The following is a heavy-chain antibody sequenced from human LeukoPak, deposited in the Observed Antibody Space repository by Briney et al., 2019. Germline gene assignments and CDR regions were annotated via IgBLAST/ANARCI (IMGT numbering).Heavy chain of an antibody. CDR2: ISNAAVTT. J-gene: IGHJ4*02. D-gene: IGHD3-22*01. CDR1: GFSFGTYA. V-gene: IGHV3-23*01. Sequence: GGSLRLSCAASGFSFGTYAMTWVRQAPGKGLDWVAIISNAAVTTYHAESVRGRFTISRDNSKNTLYLQMNSLTVEDTALYYCAKLSSVSSPDFDYWGKGTLVT. CDR3: AKLSSVSSPDFDY.